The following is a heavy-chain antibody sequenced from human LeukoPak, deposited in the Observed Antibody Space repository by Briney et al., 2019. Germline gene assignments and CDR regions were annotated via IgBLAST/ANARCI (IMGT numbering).Heavy chain of an antibody. CDR1: GYSFTNYW. D-gene: IGHD6-6*01. Sequence: GESLKISCKGSGYSFTNYWIAWVRQMPGKGLEWMGIIYPGDFDTRYSPSLRGQVTISVDKSISTAYLQWSSLKASDTAMYYCARAPSSISNPYYFDYWGQGTLVTVSS. V-gene: IGHV5-51*01. CDR2: IYPGDFDT. CDR3: ARAPSSISNPYYFDY. J-gene: IGHJ4*02.